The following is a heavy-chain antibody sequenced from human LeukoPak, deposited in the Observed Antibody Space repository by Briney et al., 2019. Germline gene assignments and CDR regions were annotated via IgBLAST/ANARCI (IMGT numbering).Heavy chain of an antibody. V-gene: IGHV3-30-3*01. CDR1: GFTFSSCA. Sequence: GGSLRLSCAASGFTFSSCAMHWVRQAPGKGLEWVAVISYDGSNKYYADSVKGRFTISRDNSKNTLYLQMNSLRAEDTAAYYCAKDFRAPNYWGQGTLVTVSS. CDR3: AKDFRAPNY. D-gene: IGHD5-24*01. J-gene: IGHJ4*02. CDR2: ISYDGSNK.